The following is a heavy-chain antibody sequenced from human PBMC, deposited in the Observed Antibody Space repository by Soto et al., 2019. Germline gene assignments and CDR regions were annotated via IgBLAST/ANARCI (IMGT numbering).Heavy chain of an antibody. CDR1: GGTFSSLA. CDR3: ARVDTAMGD. CDR2: IIPIFGTA. V-gene: IGHV1-69*06. Sequence: QVQLVQSGAEVKNPGSSGKFSCKASGGTFSSLAISWARQAPGQGLEWMGGIIPIFGTANYAQKFQGRVTITADKSTSTAYMELSSPRSEDTAVYYCARVDTAMGDWGQGTLVTVSS. J-gene: IGHJ4*02. D-gene: IGHD5-18*01.